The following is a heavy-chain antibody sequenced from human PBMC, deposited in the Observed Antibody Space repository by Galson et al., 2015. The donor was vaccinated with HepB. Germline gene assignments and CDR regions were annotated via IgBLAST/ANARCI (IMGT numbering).Heavy chain of an antibody. CDR2: MNPNSGNT. J-gene: IGHJ3*02. CDR3: ATALRAVPAALLPPDAFDI. CDR1: GYTFTSYD. V-gene: IGHV1-8*01. Sequence: SVKVSCKASGYTFTSYDINWVRQATGQGLEWMGWMNPNSGNTGYAQKFQGRVTMTRNTSISTAYMELSSLRSEDTAVYYCATALRAVPAALLPPDAFDIWGQGTMVTVSS. D-gene: IGHD2-2*01.